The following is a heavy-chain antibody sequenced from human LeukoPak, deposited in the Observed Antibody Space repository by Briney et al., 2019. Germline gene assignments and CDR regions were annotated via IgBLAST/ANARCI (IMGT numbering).Heavy chain of an antibody. J-gene: IGHJ4*02. D-gene: IGHD3-16*01. CDR3: ARDSIGDSRWPGY. Sequence: ASVKVSCKASGYTFSSYATNWVRQAPGQGLEWMGWINTNTGNPTYAQGFTGRFVFSLDTSVSTTYLQISSLKAEDTAVYYCARDSIGDSRWPGYWGQGTLVTVSS. CDR2: INTNTGNP. CDR1: GYTFSSYA. V-gene: IGHV7-4-1*02.